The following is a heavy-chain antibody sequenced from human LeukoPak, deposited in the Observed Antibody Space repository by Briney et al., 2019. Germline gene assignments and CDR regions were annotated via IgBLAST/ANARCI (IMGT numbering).Heavy chain of an antibody. CDR1: GASINSYY. J-gene: IGHJ6*02. CDR3: ARGTVVFGMDV. CDR2: IYYSGST. Sequence: SETLSLTCTVSGASINSYYWSWIRQPPGKGLDWIGYIYYSGSTNYNPSLKSRVTMSVDTSKNQFSLKLSSVTAADTAVYYCARGTVVFGMDVWGQGTTVTVSS. V-gene: IGHV4-59*01. D-gene: IGHD2-15*01.